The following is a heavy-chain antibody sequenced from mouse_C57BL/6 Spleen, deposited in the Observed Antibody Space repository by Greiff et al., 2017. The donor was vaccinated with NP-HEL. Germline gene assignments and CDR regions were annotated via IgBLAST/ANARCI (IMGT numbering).Heavy chain of an antibody. D-gene: IGHD1-1*01. Sequence: VQLKQSGPELVKPGASVKMSCKASGYTFTDYNMHWVKQSHGKSLEWIGYINPNNGGTSYNQKFKGKATLTVNKSSSTAYMELRSLTSEDSAVYYCARADYYGSSLGFAYWGQGTLVTVSA. V-gene: IGHV1-22*01. CDR3: ARADYYGSSLGFAY. J-gene: IGHJ3*01. CDR2: INPNNGGT. CDR1: GYTFTDYN.